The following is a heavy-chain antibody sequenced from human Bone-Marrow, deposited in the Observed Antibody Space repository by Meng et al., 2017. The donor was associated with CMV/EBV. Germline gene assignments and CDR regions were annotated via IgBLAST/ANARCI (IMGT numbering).Heavy chain of an antibody. CDR1: GYPFTSYG. CDR3: ARDHVVRGVYCAY. J-gene: IGHJ4*02. Sequence: EASGYPFTSYGISWVRQAPGQGPEWMGWISAYSGKTKIAQKFEDRLSMTTDTSTNTAYMDLRSLTSDDTAVYYCARDHVVRGVYCAYWGQGTLVTVSS. D-gene: IGHD3-10*01. V-gene: IGHV1-18*01. CDR2: ISAYSGKT.